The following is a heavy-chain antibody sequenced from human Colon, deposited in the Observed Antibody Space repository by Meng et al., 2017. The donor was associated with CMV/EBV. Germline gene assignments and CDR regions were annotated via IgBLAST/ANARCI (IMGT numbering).Heavy chain of an antibody. V-gene: IGHV3-30-3*02. CDR3: AKLIAARPDAFDI. J-gene: IGHJ3*02. Sequence: GGSLRLSCAASGFTFSSYAMHWVRQAPGKGLEWVAVISYDGSNKYYADSVKGRFTISRDNSKNTLYLQMNSLRAEDTAVYYCAKLIAARPDAFDIWGQGTMVTVSS. CDR1: GFTFSSYA. D-gene: IGHD6-6*01. CDR2: ISYDGSNK.